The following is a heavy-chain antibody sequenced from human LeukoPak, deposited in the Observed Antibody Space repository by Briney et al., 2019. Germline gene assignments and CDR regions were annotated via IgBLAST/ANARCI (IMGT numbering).Heavy chain of an antibody. CDR3: ANSHYDILTGYYGYSDY. Sequence: PGGSLRLSCAASGFTFSSYAMSWVRQAPGKGLEWVSAISGSGGSTYYADSVKGRFTISRDNSKNTLYLQMNSLRAEDTAVYYCANSHYDILTGYYGYSDYWGQGTLVTVSS. CDR1: GFTFSSYA. V-gene: IGHV3-23*01. D-gene: IGHD3-9*01. CDR2: ISGSGGST. J-gene: IGHJ4*02.